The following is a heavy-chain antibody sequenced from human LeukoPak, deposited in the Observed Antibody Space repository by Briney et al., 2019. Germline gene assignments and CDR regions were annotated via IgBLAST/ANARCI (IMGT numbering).Heavy chain of an antibody. CDR3: ARDSYYYDSSGYYNAFDI. D-gene: IGHD3-22*01. J-gene: IGHJ3*02. Sequence: SETLSLTCTVSGGSISSSSYYWGWIRQPPGKGLEWIGYIYYSGSTNYNPSLKSRVTISVDTSKNQFSLKLSSVTAADTAVYYCARDSYYYDSSGYYNAFDIWGQGTMVTVSS. V-gene: IGHV4-61*01. CDR2: IYYSGST. CDR1: GGSISSSSYY.